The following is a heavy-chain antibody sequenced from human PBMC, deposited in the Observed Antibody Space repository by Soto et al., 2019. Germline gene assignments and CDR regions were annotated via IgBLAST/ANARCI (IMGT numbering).Heavy chain of an antibody. J-gene: IGHJ3*02. CDR3: ADLRLGGDAFDM. CDR1: GFTFTTYA. CDR2: VNSGGGST. D-gene: IGHD6-19*01. V-gene: IGHV3-23*01. Sequence: EVQMLESGGGLVQPGGSLRLSCAVSGFTFTTYAMTWVRQAPGRGLEWVSGVNSGGGSTYYADSVKGRFTISRDNSKNTLYLQMSSLRVEDRAVYYCADLRLGGDAFDMWGQGTMVTVSS.